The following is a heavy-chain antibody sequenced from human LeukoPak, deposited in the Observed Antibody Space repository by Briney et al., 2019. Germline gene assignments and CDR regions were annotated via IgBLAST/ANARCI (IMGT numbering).Heavy chain of an antibody. CDR3: ARDPPMYYYDSSGYYHPFDY. CDR2: INHSGST. CDR1: GGSFSGYY. D-gene: IGHD3-22*01. Sequence: SETLSLTCAVYGGSFSGYYWSWIRQPPGKGLEWIGEINHSGSTNYNPSLKSRVTISVDTSKYQFSLKLSSVTAADTAVYYCARDPPMYYYDSSGYYHPFDYWGQGTLVTVSS. J-gene: IGHJ4*02. V-gene: IGHV4-34*01.